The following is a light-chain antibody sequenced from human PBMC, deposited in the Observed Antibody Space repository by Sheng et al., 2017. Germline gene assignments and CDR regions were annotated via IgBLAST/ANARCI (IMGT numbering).Light chain of an antibody. Sequence: DIQMTQSPSSLSASVWDRVTITCRASQSISSYLNWYHQKPGKTPNLLIYAASTLQSGVPSRFSGSGSGTDFILTISSLQPEDFATYYCQQSSSFPPTFGQGTKVEIK. V-gene: IGKV1-39*01. CDR3: QQSSSFPPT. CDR2: AAS. CDR1: QSISSY. J-gene: IGKJ1*01.